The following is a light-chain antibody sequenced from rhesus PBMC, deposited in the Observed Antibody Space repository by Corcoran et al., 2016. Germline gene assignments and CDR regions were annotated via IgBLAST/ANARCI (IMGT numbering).Light chain of an antibody. J-gene: IGKJ2*01. CDR3: QHYYSTPYS. V-gene: IGKV1-25*01. CDR1: QGITND. CDR2: EAS. Sequence: DIQMTQSPSSLSASVGDRVTITCRASQGITNDFAWYQQKPGETPKLMIYEASILQSGIPSRFSGSGSGTEFTHNISSLQSEYLATYYCQHYYSTPYSFGQGTKVEIK.